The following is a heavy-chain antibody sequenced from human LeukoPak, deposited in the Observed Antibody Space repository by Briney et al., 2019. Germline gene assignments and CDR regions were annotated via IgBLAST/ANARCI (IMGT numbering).Heavy chain of an antibody. V-gene: IGHV4-30-2*01. CDR2: IYHSGST. CDR3: AREEWELHWFDP. CDR1: GGSISSGGYY. J-gene: IGHJ5*02. D-gene: IGHD1-26*01. Sequence: SQTLSLTCTVSGGSISSGGYYWSWIRQHPGKGLEWIGYIYHSGSTYYNPSLKSRVTISVDRSKNQFSLKLSSVTAADTAVYYCAREEWELHWFDPWGQGTLVTVSS.